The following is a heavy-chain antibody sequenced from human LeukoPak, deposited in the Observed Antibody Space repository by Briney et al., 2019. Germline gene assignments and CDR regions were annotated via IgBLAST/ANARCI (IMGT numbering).Heavy chain of an antibody. CDR1: GLTFSSYG. D-gene: IGHD5-12*01. CDR3: AKESGYDRYNWFDP. CDR2: ISGSGGST. Sequence: GGSLRLSCAASGLTFSSYGMSWVRQAPGKGLEWVSAISGSGGSTYYADSVKGRFTISRDNSKNTLYLQMNSLRAEDTAVYYFAKESGYDRYNWFDPWGQGTLVTVSS. V-gene: IGHV3-23*01. J-gene: IGHJ5*02.